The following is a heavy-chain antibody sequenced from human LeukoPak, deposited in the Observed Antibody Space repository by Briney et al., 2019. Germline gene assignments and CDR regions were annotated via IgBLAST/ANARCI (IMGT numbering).Heavy chain of an antibody. V-gene: IGHV4-59*01. CDR1: GGSISSYY. J-gene: IGHJ4*02. Sequence: KSSETLSLTCTVSGGSISSYYWSWIRQPPGKGLEWIGYIYYSGGTNYNASLKSRVTISVDTSKNQFSLKLSSVTAADTAVYYCARGRAAMRFDYWGQGTLVTVSS. CDR3: ARGRAAMRFDY. CDR2: IYYSGGT. D-gene: IGHD5-18*01.